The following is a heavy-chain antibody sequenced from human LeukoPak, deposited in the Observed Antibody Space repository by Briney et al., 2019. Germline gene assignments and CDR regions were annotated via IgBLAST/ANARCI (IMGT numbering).Heavy chain of an antibody. V-gene: IGHV4-31*03. J-gene: IGHJ3*02. Sequence: SETLSLTCTVSGGSISSSSYYWSWIRQHPGKGLEWIGYIYYSGSTYYNPSLKSRVTISVDTSKNQFSLKLSSVTAADTAVYYCARDLLPNYYDSSGLDAFDIWGQGTMVTVSS. D-gene: IGHD3-22*01. CDR2: IYYSGST. CDR1: GGSISSSSYY. CDR3: ARDLLPNYYDSSGLDAFDI.